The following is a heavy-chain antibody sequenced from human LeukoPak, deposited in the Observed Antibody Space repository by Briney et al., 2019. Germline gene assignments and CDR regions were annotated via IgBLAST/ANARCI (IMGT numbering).Heavy chain of an antibody. CDR2: ISGSDGDT. CDR3: AKVNWNDGNNWFDP. J-gene: IGHJ5*02. CDR1: GFSISRYT. V-gene: IGHV3-23*01. Sequence: GGSLRLSCTASGFSISRYTMSWVRQAPGKGLEWVSSISGSDGDTFHADSVKGRLTISRDNSKNTVYLQMNSLRGEDTAVYYCAKVNWNDGNNWFDPWGQGTLVTVSS. D-gene: IGHD1-1*01.